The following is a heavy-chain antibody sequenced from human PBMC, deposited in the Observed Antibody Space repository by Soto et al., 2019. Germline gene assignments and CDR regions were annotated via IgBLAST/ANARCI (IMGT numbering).Heavy chain of an antibody. Sequence: EVQLLESGGGLVQPGGSLRLSCAASGFTFNTYAMSWVRQAPGKGLEWVSGISGSGTSTYYADSMKGRFTISRDTSKNTRYRQMNSRRAEDTSVHYCAKDRQDYDSSRYYAPIDYWGQGTLVTVSS. CDR3: AKDRQDYDSSRYYAPIDY. CDR1: GFTFNTYA. V-gene: IGHV3-23*01. D-gene: IGHD3-22*01. CDR2: ISGSGTST. J-gene: IGHJ4*02.